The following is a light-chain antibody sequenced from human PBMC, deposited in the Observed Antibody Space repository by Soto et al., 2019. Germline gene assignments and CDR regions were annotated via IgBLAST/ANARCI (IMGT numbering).Light chain of an antibody. J-gene: IGKJ5*01. CDR1: QSIHNQ. Sequence: EIVLTQSPATLSLSPGERATLSCSVSQSIHNQLVWYQQKPGQAPRLVIYDTSNRATGIPARFSGSGSGTDFTLIISSIEPEDFALYYCQQRHTWPPSFGQGTRLDIK. CDR3: QQRHTWPPS. V-gene: IGKV3-11*01. CDR2: DTS.